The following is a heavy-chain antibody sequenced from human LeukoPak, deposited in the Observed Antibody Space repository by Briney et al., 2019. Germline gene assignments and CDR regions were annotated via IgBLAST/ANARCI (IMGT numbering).Heavy chain of an antibody. J-gene: IGHJ4*02. V-gene: IGHV3-33*01. Sequence: GGSLRLSCAASGFTFSTYGMYWVRQAPGKGLEWVVTIWSDGSNKYYADSVKGRFTISRDTSKNTLYLQMNSLRAEDTAVYYCASVCSGTSCHFDYWGQGTLVTVSS. CDR3: ASVCSGTSCHFDY. D-gene: IGHD2-2*01. CDR1: GFTFSTYG. CDR2: IWSDGSNK.